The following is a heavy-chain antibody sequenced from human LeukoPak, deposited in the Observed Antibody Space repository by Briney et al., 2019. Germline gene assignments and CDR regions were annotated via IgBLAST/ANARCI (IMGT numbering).Heavy chain of an antibody. Sequence: ASVKVSRKASGYTFTSYGISWVRQAPGQGLEWMGWISAYNGNTNYAQKLQGRVTMTTDTSTSTAYMELRSLRSDDTAVYYCARAVTMVRGVIDYYFDYWGQGTLVTVSS. CDR1: GYTFTSYG. D-gene: IGHD3-10*01. J-gene: IGHJ4*02. V-gene: IGHV1-18*01. CDR2: ISAYNGNT. CDR3: ARAVTMVRGVIDYYFDY.